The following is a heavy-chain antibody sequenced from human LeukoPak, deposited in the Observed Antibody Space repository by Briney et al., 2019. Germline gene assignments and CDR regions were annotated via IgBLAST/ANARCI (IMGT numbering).Heavy chain of an antibody. CDR3: ASSIVYCSSTSCYFN. J-gene: IGHJ4*02. V-gene: IGHV1-2*02. CDR1: GYTXTGYF. Sequence: ASVKVSCKASGYTXTGYFMHRVRQAPGQGLEWMGWINPSSGGTNYAQKFQGRVTMTRDTSISAAYMELSRLRSDDTAVYYCASSIVYCSSTSCYFNWGQGTLVTVSS. D-gene: IGHD2-2*01. CDR2: INPSSGGT.